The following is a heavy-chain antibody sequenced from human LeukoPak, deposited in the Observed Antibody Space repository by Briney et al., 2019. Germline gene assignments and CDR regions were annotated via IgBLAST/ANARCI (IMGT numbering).Heavy chain of an antibody. V-gene: IGHV4-34*01. D-gene: IGHD2-15*01. CDR2: INHSGST. J-gene: IGHJ6*02. CDR3: ARENVVVVAAFYYYYYGMDV. Sequence: SETLSLTCAVYGGSFSGYYWSWIRQPPGKGLEWIGEINHSGSTNYNPSLKSRVTISVDTSKNQFSLKLSSVTAADTAVYHCARENVVVVAAFYYYYYGMDVWGQGTTVTVSS. CDR1: GGSFSGYY.